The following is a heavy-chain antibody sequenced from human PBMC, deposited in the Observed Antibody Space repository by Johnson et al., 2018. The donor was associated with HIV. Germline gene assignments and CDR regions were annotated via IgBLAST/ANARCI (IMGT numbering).Heavy chain of an antibody. V-gene: IGHV3-30*02. CDR3: AKDRGIGYDSSGSYGAFDI. Sequence: QVQLVESGGGVVQPGGSLKLSCAASGFTFRSYGIHWVHQAPGTGLEWVALIRYDGSNKYYADFVKGRCSLSIDNSKNTLYLQMNSLRAEDTAVYYCAKDRGIGYDSSGSYGAFDIWGQGTMVTVSS. CDR2: IRYDGSNK. D-gene: IGHD3-22*01. CDR1: GFTFRSYG. J-gene: IGHJ3*02.